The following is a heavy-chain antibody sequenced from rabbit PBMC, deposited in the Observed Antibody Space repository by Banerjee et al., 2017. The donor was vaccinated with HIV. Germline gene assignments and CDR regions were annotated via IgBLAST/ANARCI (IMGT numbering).Heavy chain of an antibody. CDR2: IGAGSGAT. CDR1: GFSFSSGYW. Sequence: QSLEESGRDLVKPGASLTLTCTASGFSFSSGYWICWVRQAPGKGLEWIGCIGAGSGATYYATWAKGRFTISKTSSTTVALQMTSLTAADTATCFCTRGSAYAGYGLWGPGTLVTVS. V-gene: IGHV1S40*01. D-gene: IGHD7-1*01. J-gene: IGHJ4*01. CDR3: TRGSAYAGYGL.